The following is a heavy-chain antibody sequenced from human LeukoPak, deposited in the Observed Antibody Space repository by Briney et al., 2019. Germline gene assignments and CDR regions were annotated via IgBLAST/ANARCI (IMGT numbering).Heavy chain of an antibody. V-gene: IGHV3-30*18. CDR3: AKARDYGDYWYFDL. CDR2: ISYDGSNK. J-gene: IGHJ2*01. D-gene: IGHD4-17*01. CDR1: GFTFNTYG. Sequence: PGGSLRLSCAASGFTFNTYGMHWVRQAPGKGLEWVAVISYDGSNKYYADSVRGRFTISRDNSKNTLYLQMNSLRVEDTAVYYCAKARDYGDYWYFDLWGRGTLVTVSS.